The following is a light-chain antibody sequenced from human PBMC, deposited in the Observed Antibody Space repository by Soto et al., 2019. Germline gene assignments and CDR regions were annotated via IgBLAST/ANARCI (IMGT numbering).Light chain of an antibody. CDR1: TSDVGGYDF. CDR3: VAWDDSLNGYVV. Sequence: QSVLTQPPSASGSPGQSVTISCTGTTSDVGGYDFVSWYQQHPGKAPKLMIHEVSKRPSGVPDRFSGSKSGTSASLAISGLQSEDEADYYCVAWDDSLNGYVVFGGGTKVTVL. CDR2: EVS. V-gene: IGLV2-8*01. J-gene: IGLJ2*01.